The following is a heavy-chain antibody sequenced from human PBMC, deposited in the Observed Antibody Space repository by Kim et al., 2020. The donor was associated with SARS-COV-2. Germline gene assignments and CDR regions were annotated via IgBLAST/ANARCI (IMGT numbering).Heavy chain of an antibody. CDR2: ISDIAST. Sequence: SETLSLTCTISGGSISVYYWNWIRQSPGKGLEWIGYISDIASTNYNPSLKSRVTISVDRSKNQFSLSLKSVTAADTALYYCVRDLGYCSTPSCSPMGHWGQGTLDTVSS. J-gene: IGHJ1*01. D-gene: IGHD2-2*01. CDR3: VRDLGYCSTPSCSPMGH. V-gene: IGHV4-59*01. CDR1: GGSISVYY.